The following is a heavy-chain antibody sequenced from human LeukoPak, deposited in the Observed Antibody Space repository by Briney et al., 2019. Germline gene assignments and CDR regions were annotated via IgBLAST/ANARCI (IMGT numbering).Heavy chain of an antibody. V-gene: IGHV3-64D*09. J-gene: IGHJ4*02. CDR3: ARDRGSSSWYYFDY. D-gene: IGHD6-13*01. CDR2: ISSNGGST. Sequence: PGGSLRLSCSASGFTFNSYVMHWVRQAPGKGLEYVSAISSNGGSTYYADSVKGRFTISRDNSKNTLYLQMSSLRGEDTAVYYCARDRGSSSWYYFDYWGQGALVSVSS. CDR1: GFTFNSYV.